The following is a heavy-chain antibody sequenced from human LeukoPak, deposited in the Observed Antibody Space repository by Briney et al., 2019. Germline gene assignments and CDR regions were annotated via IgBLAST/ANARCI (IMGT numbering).Heavy chain of an antibody. CDR3: ARREVVVHDAFDI. D-gene: IGHD3-22*01. V-gene: IGHV5-51*01. CDR2: IYPGDSDT. J-gene: IGHJ3*02. Sequence: GESLKISCKTSGYSFSNTWIGWVRQMPGKGLEWMGIIYPGDSDTRYSPSFQGQVTISVDRSMTTAYLQWSSLEASDTAVYYCARREVVVHDAFDIWGQGTMVTVTS. CDR1: GYSFSNTW.